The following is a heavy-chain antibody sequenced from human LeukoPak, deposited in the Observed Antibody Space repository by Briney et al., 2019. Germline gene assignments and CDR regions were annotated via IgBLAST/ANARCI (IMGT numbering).Heavy chain of an antibody. CDR2: FDPEDGET. J-gene: IGHJ5*02. CDR3: ATGLGWAGQGNWFDP. V-gene: IGHV1-24*01. D-gene: IGHD6-19*01. Sequence: GASVKVSGKVSGYTLTELSMHWLRQAPGKGLEGLGGFDPEDGETIYAQKFQGRVTMTEDTSTDTAYMELSSLRSEDTAVYYCATGLGWAGQGNWFDPWGQGTLVTVSS. CDR1: GYTLTELS.